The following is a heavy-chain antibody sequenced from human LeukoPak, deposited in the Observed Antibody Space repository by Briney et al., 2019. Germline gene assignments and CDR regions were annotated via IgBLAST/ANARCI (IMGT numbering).Heavy chain of an antibody. D-gene: IGHD5-24*01. J-gene: IGHJ3*02. Sequence: SQTLSLTCTVSGDSISSDNYYWNWTRQHPGKGLEWIGYIYYSGSTYYNPSLKSRVTISVDTSKNQFSLKLSSVTAADTAVYYCARVGVEMATIRFFVRAFDIWGQGTMVTVSS. CDR1: GDSISSDNYY. CDR3: ARVGVEMATIRFFVRAFDI. V-gene: IGHV4-30-4*01. CDR2: IYYSGST.